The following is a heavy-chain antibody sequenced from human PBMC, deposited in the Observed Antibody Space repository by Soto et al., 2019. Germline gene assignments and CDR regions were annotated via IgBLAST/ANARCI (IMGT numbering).Heavy chain of an antibody. CDR2: IYSGGST. CDR1: GFTVSSNY. CDR3: ARDRREEYYDFWGGGMDV. D-gene: IGHD3-3*01. Sequence: EVQLVESGGGLVQPGGSLRLSCAASGFTVSSNYMSWVRQAPGKGLEWVSVIYSGGSTYYADSVKGRFTISRDNSKNTLYLQMNSLRAEDTAVYYCARDRREEYYDFWGGGMDVCGKGTTVTVSS. J-gene: IGHJ6*04. V-gene: IGHV3-66*01.